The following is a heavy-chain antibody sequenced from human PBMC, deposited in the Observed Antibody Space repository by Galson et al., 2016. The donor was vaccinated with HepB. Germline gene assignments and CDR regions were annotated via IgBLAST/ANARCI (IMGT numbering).Heavy chain of an antibody. D-gene: IGHD6-19*01. CDR2: IYYSGNT. Sequence: SETLSLTCAVYGGSFSGYYWSWVRQPPGKGLEWIGYIYYSGNTNYSPSLKSRVTISVDTSKNQFSPRLSSVTAADTAVYYCARGAGGLEVFDIWGQGTMVTVSS. CDR1: GGSFSGYY. V-gene: IGHV4-59*01. CDR3: ARGAGGLEVFDI. J-gene: IGHJ3*02.